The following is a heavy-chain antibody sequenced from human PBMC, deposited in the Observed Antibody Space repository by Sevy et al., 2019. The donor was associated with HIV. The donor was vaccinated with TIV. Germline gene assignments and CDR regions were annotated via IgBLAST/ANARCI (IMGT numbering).Heavy chain of an antibody. Sequence: GGSLRLSCAASGFTYDAFWMQWVRQAPGKGLEWVANIRPDGNEIYYAESVRGRFTISRDNSKESLYSQMSNLRVEDTATYFCARRYFDLWGQGALVTVSS. J-gene: IGHJ4*02. CDR3: ARRYFDL. CDR1: GFTYDAFW. CDR2: IRPDGNEI. V-gene: IGHV3-7*01.